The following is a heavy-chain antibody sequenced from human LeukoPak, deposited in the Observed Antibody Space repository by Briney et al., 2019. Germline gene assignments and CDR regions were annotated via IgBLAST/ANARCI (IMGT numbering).Heavy chain of an antibody. CDR2: VSAGHHA. J-gene: IGHJ4*02. CDR1: GLTLGGHD. D-gene: IGHD5-18*01. Sequence: GGSLRLSCTASGLTLGGHDMHWVRQTPGDGLEWVAAVSAGHHAFYSGSVKGRFTVSREDAKNSLFLQMNSLRAGDTAIYYCVREARGYHYTYFDYWGQGDLVTVSS. V-gene: IGHV3-13*01. CDR3: VREARGYHYTYFDY.